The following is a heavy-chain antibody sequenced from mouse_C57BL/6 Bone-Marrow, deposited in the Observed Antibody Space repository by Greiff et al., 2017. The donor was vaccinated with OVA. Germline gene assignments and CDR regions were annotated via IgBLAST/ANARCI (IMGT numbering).Heavy chain of an antibody. J-gene: IGHJ2*01. CDR3: ARYYYGSSGYFDY. CDR2: ISYSGST. CDR1: GYSITSDY. Sequence: EVKVVESGPGLAKPSQTLSLTCSVTGYSITSDYWNWIRKFPGNKLEYMGYISYSGSTYYNPSLKSRISITRDTSKNQYYLQLNSVTTEDTATYYCARYYYGSSGYFDYWGQGTTLTVSS. D-gene: IGHD1-1*01. V-gene: IGHV3-8*01.